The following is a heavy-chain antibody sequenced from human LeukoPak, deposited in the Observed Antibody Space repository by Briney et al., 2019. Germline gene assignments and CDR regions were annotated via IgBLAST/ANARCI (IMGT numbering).Heavy chain of an antibody. CDR2: ISYDGSNK. CDR1: GFTFSSYA. D-gene: IGHD3-9*01. Sequence: GGSLRLSCAASGFTFSSYAMHWVRQAPGKGLEWVAVISYDGSNKYYADSVKGRFTISRDNSKNTLYLQMNSLRAEDTAVYYCAKDHEVLRYFDWLYQRVSALYFDYWGQGTLVTVSS. J-gene: IGHJ4*02. CDR3: AKDHEVLRYFDWLYQRVSALYFDY. V-gene: IGHV3-30*01.